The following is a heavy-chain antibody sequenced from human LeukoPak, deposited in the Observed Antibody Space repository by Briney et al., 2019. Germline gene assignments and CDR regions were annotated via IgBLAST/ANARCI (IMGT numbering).Heavy chain of an antibody. J-gene: IGHJ4*02. D-gene: IGHD1-20*01. V-gene: IGHV3-30*18. CDR1: GFTFSSYG. Sequence: GRSLRLSCAASGFTFSSYGMHWVRQAPGKGLEWVAVISYDGSNKYYTDSVKGRFTISRDNSKNTLYLQMNSLRAEDTAVYYCAKLVTGTTWSEYWGQGTLVTVSS. CDR3: AKLVTGTTWSEY. CDR2: ISYDGSNK.